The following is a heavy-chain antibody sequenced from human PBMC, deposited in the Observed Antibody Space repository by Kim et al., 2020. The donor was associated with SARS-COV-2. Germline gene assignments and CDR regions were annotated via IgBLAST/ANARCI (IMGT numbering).Heavy chain of an antibody. CDR3: AKDLAWIPEYYYERSGYGDPDY. Sequence: GGSLRLSCAASGFTFSSYAMSWVRQAPGKGLEWVSAISGSGGSTYYADSVKGRFTISRDNSKNTLYLQMNSLRAEDTAVYYCAKDLAWIPEYYYERSGYGDPDYWGQGTLVTVSS. CDR2: ISGSGGST. V-gene: IGHV3-23*01. D-gene: IGHD3-22*01. CDR1: GFTFSSYA. J-gene: IGHJ4*02.